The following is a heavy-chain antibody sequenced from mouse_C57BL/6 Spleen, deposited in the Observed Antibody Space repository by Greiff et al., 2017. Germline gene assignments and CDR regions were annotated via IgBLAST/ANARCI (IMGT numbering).Heavy chain of an antibody. D-gene: IGHD1-1*01. CDR2: ISYDGSN. Sequence: EVQLQESGPGLVKPSQSLTLTCSVTGYSITSGYYWNWIRQSPGNKLEWMGHISYDGSNNYNPPLKNRIPITRDTSKNQFFLKLNSVTTEDTATYYCSIRYYGSSFPFAYWGQGTLVTVSA. J-gene: IGHJ3*01. CDR3: SIRYYGSSFPFAY. CDR1: GYSITSGYY. V-gene: IGHV3-6*01.